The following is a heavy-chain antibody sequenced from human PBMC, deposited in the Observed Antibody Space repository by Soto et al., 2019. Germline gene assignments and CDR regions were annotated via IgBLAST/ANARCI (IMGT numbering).Heavy chain of an antibody. CDR3: ARESEDLTSNFDY. V-gene: IGHV3-21*06. J-gene: IGHJ4*02. CDR2: ISSTTNYI. Sequence: GGSLRLSCGASGFTFTRYSMNWVRQAPGKGLEWVSSISSTTNYIYYGDSMKGRFTISRDNAKNSLYLEMNSLRAEDTAVYYCARESEDLTSNFDYWGQGTLVTVSS. CDR1: GFTFTRYS.